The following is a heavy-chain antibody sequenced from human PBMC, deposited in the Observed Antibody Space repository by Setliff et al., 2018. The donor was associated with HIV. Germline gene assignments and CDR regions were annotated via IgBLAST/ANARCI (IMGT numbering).Heavy chain of an antibody. V-gene: IGHV3-53*01. Sequence: PGGSLRLSCAASGFTVSSNYMSWVRQAPGKGLEWVSVIYSGGSTYYADSVKGRFTISRDNSKNTLYLQMNSLRAEDTAVYYCARETYSRDHAFDIWGQGTMVTVSS. CDR2: IYSGGST. CDR1: GFTVSSNY. J-gene: IGHJ3*02. CDR3: ARETYSRDHAFDI. D-gene: IGHD6-13*01.